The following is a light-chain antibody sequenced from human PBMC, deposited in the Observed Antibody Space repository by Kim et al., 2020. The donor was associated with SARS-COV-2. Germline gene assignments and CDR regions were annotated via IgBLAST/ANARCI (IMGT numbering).Light chain of an antibody. Sequence: GQKVTITCSGSSSNIGNNYVSWYQHLPGTAPKLLIYDNNKRPSGIPDRFSGSKSGTSATLGITGLQTGDEADYYCGTWDDSLGAGLFGGGTKLTVL. J-gene: IGLJ3*02. CDR2: DNN. CDR1: SSNIGNNY. CDR3: GTWDDSLGAGL. V-gene: IGLV1-51*01.